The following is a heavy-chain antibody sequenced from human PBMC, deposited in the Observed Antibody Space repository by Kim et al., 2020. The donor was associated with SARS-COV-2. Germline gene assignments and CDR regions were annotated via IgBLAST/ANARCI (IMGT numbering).Heavy chain of an antibody. V-gene: IGHV3-73*01. Sequence: SVKCRLTISRDDSKKTAYLQMNSLKTEDTAVYFCTRVPGTPLAFWDAFDIWGQGTMVTVSS. J-gene: IGHJ3*02. CDR3: TRVPGTPLAFWDAFDI. D-gene: IGHD1-1*01.